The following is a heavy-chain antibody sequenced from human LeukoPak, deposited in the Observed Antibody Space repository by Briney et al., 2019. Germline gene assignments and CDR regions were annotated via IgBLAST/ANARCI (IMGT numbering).Heavy chain of an antibody. Sequence: SETLSLTCTVSGGSISSGSYYWRWIRQPAGKGLEWIGRIYTSGSTNYNPSLKSRVTISVDTSKNQFSLKLSSVTAADTAVYYCARDHSDGSGTKWGQGTLVTVSS. V-gene: IGHV4-61*02. CDR2: IYTSGST. CDR1: GGSISSGSYY. J-gene: IGHJ4*02. CDR3: ARDHSDGSGTK. D-gene: IGHD3-10*01.